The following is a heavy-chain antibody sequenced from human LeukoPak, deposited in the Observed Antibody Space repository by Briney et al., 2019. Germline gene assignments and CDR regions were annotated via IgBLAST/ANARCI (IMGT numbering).Heavy chain of an antibody. CDR2: ISRGDDVT. Sequence: PGGSLRLSCAASGFTFSTYAMTWVRQAPGKGLEWVSLISRGDDVTYYADSVKGRFTISRDSSKNTLYLQMHSLRAEDTAVYYCAARPGEVAVPYDYWGQGILVTVSS. V-gene: IGHV3-23*01. CDR3: AARPGEVAVPYDY. J-gene: IGHJ4*02. CDR1: GFTFSTYA. D-gene: IGHD2-15*01.